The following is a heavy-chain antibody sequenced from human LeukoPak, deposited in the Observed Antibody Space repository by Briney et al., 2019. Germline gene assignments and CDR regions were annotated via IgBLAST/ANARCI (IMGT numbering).Heavy chain of an antibody. CDR3: ARGPGSGSYFAWFDS. J-gene: IGHJ5*01. CDR1: GGSFSGYY. CDR2: INQGGST. D-gene: IGHD3-10*01. Sequence: SETLSLTCAVYGGSFSGYYWNWIRQPPGKGLEWIGEINQGGSTKYNPSFESRVTISVDKAKNQLSLTLSSVTAADTAVYYCARGPGSGSYFAWFDSWGQGAVVTVSS. V-gene: IGHV4-34*01.